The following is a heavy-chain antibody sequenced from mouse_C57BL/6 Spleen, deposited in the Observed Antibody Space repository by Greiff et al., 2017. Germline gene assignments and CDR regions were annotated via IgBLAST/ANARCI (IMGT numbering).Heavy chain of an antibody. CDR2: IDPSDSYT. CDR1: GYPFTSYW. Sequence: VQLQQPGAELVMPGASVKLSCKASGYPFTSYWMHWVKQRPGQGLEWIGEIDPSDSYTNYNQKFKGKSTLTVDKSSSTAYMQLSSLTSEDAAVYYCARNPYYGSSWFAYWGQGTLVTVSA. D-gene: IGHD1-1*01. J-gene: IGHJ3*01. V-gene: IGHV1-69*01. CDR3: ARNPYYGSSWFAY.